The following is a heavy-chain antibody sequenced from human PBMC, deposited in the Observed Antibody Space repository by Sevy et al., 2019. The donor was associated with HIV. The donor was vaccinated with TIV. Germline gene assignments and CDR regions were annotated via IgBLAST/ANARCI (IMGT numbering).Heavy chain of an antibody. CDR3: ALMTSTWSIAS. D-gene: IGHD2-2*01. V-gene: IGHV3-53*01. CDR2: KESGGQT. CDR1: GFSVSSYY. J-gene: IGHJ4*02. Sequence: GGSLRLSCAASGFSVSSYYMGWVRQAPGKGLEWVSTKESGGQTYYADSVRGRVTIARDESANNLFLQLNNLRAEDTAVYYCALMTSTWSIASWGQGTLVTDSS.